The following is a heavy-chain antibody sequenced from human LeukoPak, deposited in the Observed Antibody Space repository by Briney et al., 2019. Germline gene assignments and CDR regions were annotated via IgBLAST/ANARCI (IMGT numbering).Heavy chain of an antibody. V-gene: IGHV3-23*01. D-gene: IGHD5-24*01. CDR3: AKDDRWLQFCC. CDR1: GFTFSSHG. J-gene: IGHJ4*02. Sequence: PGGSLRLSCAASGFTFSSHGMNWVRQAPGKGLEWVSGIIPSGHTTYYADSVRGRFTISRDNSRNTLYLRMNSLRAEDTAVYYCAKDDRWLQFCCWGQGTLVTVSA. CDR2: IIPSGHTT.